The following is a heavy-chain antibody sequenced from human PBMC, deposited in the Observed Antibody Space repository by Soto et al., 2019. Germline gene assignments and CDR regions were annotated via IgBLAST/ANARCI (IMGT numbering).Heavy chain of an antibody. CDR1: GGSFSKYG. CDR3: ARGYRENFFSAMDV. D-gene: IGHD1-26*01. V-gene: IGHV1-69*01. J-gene: IGHJ6*02. Sequence: QVQLVQSGAEVKMPGSSVRVSCKASGGSFSKYGISWVRQAPGQGLEWMGGIIPMFGIGNYAEKFLGRVMIMADESTSTSDMELSSLRSGDTAVYFCARGYRENFFSAMDVWGQGTTVTVSS. CDR2: IIPMFGIG.